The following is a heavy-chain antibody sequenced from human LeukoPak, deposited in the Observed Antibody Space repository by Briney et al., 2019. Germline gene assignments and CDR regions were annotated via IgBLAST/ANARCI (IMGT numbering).Heavy chain of an antibody. V-gene: IGHV3-23*01. CDR2: ISGSGGST. Sequence: GGSLRLSCAASGFTFSSYAMSWVRQAPGKGLEWVSAISGSGGSTYYADSVKGRFTVSRDNSKNTLYLQMNSLRAEDTAVYYCAKDRKLATVTSSDCWGQGTLVTVSS. CDR3: AKDRKLATVTSSDC. CDR1: GFTFSSYA. J-gene: IGHJ4*02. D-gene: IGHD4-17*01.